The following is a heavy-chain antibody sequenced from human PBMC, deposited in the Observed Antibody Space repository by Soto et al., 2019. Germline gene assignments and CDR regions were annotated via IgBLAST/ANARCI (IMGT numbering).Heavy chain of an antibody. D-gene: IGHD5-12*01. Sequence: SVKVSCKASGGTFSSYAISWVRQAPGQGLEWMGGFIPIFGTANYAQKFQGRVTTTADESTSTAYMELSSLRSEDTAVYYCARALGRDGYNSNFDYWGQGTLVTVSS. CDR2: FIPIFGTA. CDR3: ARALGRDGYNSNFDY. J-gene: IGHJ4*02. CDR1: GGTFSSYA. V-gene: IGHV1-69*13.